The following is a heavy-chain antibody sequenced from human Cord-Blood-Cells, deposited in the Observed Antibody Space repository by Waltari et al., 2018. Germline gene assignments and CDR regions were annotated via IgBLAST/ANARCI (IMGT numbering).Heavy chain of an antibody. Sequence: EVLLVASGGGSVQLGGSLRLYCAASGFTFSSDSMNWVRQAPGKWLEWVSNISSSSSTIYYADSVKGRFTISRDNAKNSLYLQMNSLRDEDTAVYYCASLGEQQRDAFDIWGQGTMVTVSS. V-gene: IGHV3-48*02. CDR3: ASLGEQQRDAFDI. CDR1: GFTFSSDS. CDR2: ISSSSSTI. D-gene: IGHD3-16*01. J-gene: IGHJ3*02.